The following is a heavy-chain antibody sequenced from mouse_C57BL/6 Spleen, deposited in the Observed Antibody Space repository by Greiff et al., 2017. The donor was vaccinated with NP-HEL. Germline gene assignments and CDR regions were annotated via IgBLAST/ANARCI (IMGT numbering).Heavy chain of an antibody. Sequence: QVQLQQSGAELAKPGASVKLSCKASGYTFTSYWMHWAKQRPGQGLEWIGYINPSSGYTKYNQKFKDKATLTADKSSSTAYMQLSSPTYEDSSVYYCARCYDGSSLHFDYWGQGTTLTVSS. CDR2: INPSSGYT. CDR3: ARCYDGSSLHFDY. J-gene: IGHJ2*01. CDR1: GYTFTSYW. V-gene: IGHV1-7*01. D-gene: IGHD1-1*01.